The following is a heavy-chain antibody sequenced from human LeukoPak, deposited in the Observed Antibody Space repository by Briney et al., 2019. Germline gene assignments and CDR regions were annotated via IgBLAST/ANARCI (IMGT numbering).Heavy chain of an antibody. CDR3: ARNQGFLEWLSLDY. CDR1: GGSISSSNW. D-gene: IGHD3-3*01. V-gene: IGHV4-4*02. CDR2: IYHSGST. J-gene: IGHJ4*02. Sequence: PSGTLSLTCAVSGGSISSSNWWRWVRQPPGKGLGWIGVIYHSGSTNYNPSLKSRVTISVDKTKNQFSLKLSPVTAANTAVYYCARNQGFLEWLSLDYWCQGTLVTVSS.